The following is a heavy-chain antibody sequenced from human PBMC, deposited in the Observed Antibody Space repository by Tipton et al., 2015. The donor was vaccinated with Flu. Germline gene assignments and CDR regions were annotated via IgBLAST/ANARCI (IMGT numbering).Heavy chain of an antibody. J-gene: IGHJ3*02. V-gene: IGHV4-59*12. Sequence: LRLSGTVSGGSISSYYWSWIRQPPGKGLEWIGSIYHTGSTYYNPSLKSRVTISVDTSKNQFSLKLSSVTAADTAVYYCAREDYYDSSGQSPNDAFDIWGQGAMVTVSS. CDR3: AREDYYDSSGQSPNDAFDI. D-gene: IGHD3-22*01. CDR2: IYHTGST. CDR1: GGSISSYY.